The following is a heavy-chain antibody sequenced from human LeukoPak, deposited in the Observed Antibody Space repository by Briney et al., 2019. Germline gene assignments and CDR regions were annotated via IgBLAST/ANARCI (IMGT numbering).Heavy chain of an antibody. CDR1: GVPFSSYE. J-gene: IGHJ4*02. CDR3: ARGTGLDY. CDR2: ISSSGNSI. V-gene: IGHV3-48*03. D-gene: IGHD1-14*01. Sequence: GGSLRLSCAASGVPFSSYEMNWVRQAPGKGLEWVSYISSSGNSIYYADSVKGRFTVSRDNANKSLYLHMNSLRAEDTAVYYCARGTGLDYWGQGTLVTVSS.